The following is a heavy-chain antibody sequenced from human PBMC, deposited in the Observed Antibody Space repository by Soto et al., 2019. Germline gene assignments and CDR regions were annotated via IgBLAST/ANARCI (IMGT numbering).Heavy chain of an antibody. J-gene: IGHJ6*02. CDR1: GGSISSGDYY. CDR2: IYYSGST. Sequence: PSETLSRTCTVSGGSISSGDYYWSWIRQPPGKVLEWIGYIYYSGSTYYNPSLKSRVTISVDTSKNQFSLKLSSVTAADTAVYYCAGSRITMVRGVIMSGMDVWGQGTTVTVSS. CDR3: AGSRITMVRGVIMSGMDV. D-gene: IGHD3-10*01. V-gene: IGHV4-31*03.